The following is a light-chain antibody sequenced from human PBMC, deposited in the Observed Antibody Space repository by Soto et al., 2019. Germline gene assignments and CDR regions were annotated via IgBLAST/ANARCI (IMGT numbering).Light chain of an antibody. Sequence: EIVLTQSPGTLSLSPGERATLSCRAIQIVSNNYLAWYQQKPGQAPRLLIYDASNRATGIPARFSGSGSGTDFTLTISRLEPEDFAVYYCQQRSNWPPITFGQGTRLEIK. V-gene: IGKV3D-20*02. J-gene: IGKJ5*01. CDR2: DAS. CDR1: QIVSNNY. CDR3: QQRSNWPPIT.